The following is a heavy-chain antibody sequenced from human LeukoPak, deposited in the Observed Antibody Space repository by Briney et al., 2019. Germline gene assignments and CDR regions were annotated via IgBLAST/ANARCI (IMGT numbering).Heavy chain of an antibody. D-gene: IGHD1-26*01. V-gene: IGHV3-23*01. CDR1: GFTLSSIA. Sequence: HPGGSLRPSCAASGFTLSSIAMSWVRQAPDKGLEWVSTISGSGGGTYYADSVKGRFTISRDDSKNTLYLQMNSLRADDTAVYYCAKDLGRYRNNFFDYWGQGNLVTVSS. CDR2: ISGSGGGT. J-gene: IGHJ4*02. CDR3: AKDLGRYRNNFFDY.